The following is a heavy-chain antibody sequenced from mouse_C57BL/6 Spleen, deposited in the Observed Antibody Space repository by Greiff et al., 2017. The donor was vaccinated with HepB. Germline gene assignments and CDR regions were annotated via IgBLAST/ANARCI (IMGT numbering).Heavy chain of an antibody. J-gene: IGHJ2*01. CDR3: ASRGGSFDY. Sequence: VQLQQPGAELVKPGASVKLSCKASGYTFTSYWMQWVKQRPGQGLEWIGEIDPSDSYTNYNQKFKGKATLTVDTSSSTAYMQLSSLTSEDSAVYYCASRGGSFDYWGQGTTLTVSS. V-gene: IGHV1-50*01. CDR2: IDPSDSYT. CDR1: GYTFTSYW. D-gene: IGHD3-3*01.